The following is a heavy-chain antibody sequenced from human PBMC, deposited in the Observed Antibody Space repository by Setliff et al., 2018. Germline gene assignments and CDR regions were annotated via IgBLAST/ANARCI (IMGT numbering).Heavy chain of an antibody. V-gene: IGHV3-7*03. CDR2: IKRDGREI. Sequence: PGGSLRLSCAASGLTFSTYWMNWVRQAPGKGLEWVANIKRDGREIYYVDSVKGRFTISRDNAKNSLYLQMNSLRAEDTAVYYCASGHRYGYLFEYWGQGTLVTVSS. CDR3: ASGHRYGYLFEY. J-gene: IGHJ4*02. CDR1: GLTFSTYW. D-gene: IGHD5-18*01.